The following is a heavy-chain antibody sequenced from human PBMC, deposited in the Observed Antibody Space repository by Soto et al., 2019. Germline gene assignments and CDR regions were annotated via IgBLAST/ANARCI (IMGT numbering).Heavy chain of an antibody. CDR3: ATAPNNNVVPVS. Sequence: QVQLQESGPGLVKPSGTLSLTCAVSGDSLNNDNWWTWVRQSPGKGLEWIGETFRDGNTNYSPSLKGRAPTSPHNSSNQFPLSLTSATAADTAIYYCATAPNNNVVPVSWGQGTLVTVSS. J-gene: IGHJ5*02. CDR1: GDSLNNDNW. CDR2: TFRDGNT. D-gene: IGHD2-21*01. V-gene: IGHV4-4*02.